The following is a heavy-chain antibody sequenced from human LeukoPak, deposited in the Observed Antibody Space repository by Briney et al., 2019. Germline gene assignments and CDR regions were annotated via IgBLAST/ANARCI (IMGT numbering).Heavy chain of an antibody. J-gene: IGHJ5*02. Sequence: PGGSLRLSCAASGFTFSDYYMSWIRQAPGKGLEWVSYISSSGSTIYYADSVKGRFTISRDNAKNSLYLQMNSLRAEDTAVYYCARDNDAPYNWFDPWGQGTLVTVSS. CDR2: ISSSGSTI. D-gene: IGHD2-2*01. CDR1: GFTFSDYY. V-gene: IGHV3-11*01. CDR3: ARDNDAPYNWFDP.